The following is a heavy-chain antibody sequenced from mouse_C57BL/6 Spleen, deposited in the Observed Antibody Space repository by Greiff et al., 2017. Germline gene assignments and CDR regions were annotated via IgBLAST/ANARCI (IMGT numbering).Heavy chain of an antibody. CDR3: TPFITSFAY. Sequence: EVQLQQSGAELVRPGASVKLSCTASGFNIKDDYMHWVKQRPEQGLEWIGWIDPENGDTAYASKFQGKATITADTSSNTAYLQLSSLTSEDTAVYYCTPFITSFAYWGQGTLVTVSA. D-gene: IGHD1-1*01. J-gene: IGHJ3*01. V-gene: IGHV14-4*01. CDR2: IDPENGDT. CDR1: GFNIKDDY.